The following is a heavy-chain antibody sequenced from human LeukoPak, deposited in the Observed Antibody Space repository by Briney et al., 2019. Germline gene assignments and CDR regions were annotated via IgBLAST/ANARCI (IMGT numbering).Heavy chain of an antibody. CDR2: INHSGNT. J-gene: IGHJ4*02. CDR3: ARTPNIAARPFDY. Sequence: SETLSLTCAVYGGSFSDYYWSWICQPPGKGLEWIGEINHSGNTNYNPSLKSRVSISVDTSKNHFSLKLTSVTAADTAVYYCARTPNIAARPFDYWGQGTLVTVSS. D-gene: IGHD6-6*01. CDR1: GGSFSDYY. V-gene: IGHV4-34*01.